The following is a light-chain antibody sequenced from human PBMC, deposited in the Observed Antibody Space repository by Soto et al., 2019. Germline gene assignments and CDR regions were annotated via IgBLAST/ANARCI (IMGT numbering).Light chain of an antibody. V-gene: IGLV1-40*01. CDR2: ANS. Sequence: QSVLTQPPSVSGAPGQRVTISCTGSSSNIGAGYDVHWYKQLPGTVPKLLIYANSNRPSGVPDRFSGSKSGTSASLAITGLQAEDEADYYCQSYDSSLSAVVFGGGTKLTVL. CDR1: SSNIGAGYD. CDR3: QSYDSSLSAVV. J-gene: IGLJ2*01.